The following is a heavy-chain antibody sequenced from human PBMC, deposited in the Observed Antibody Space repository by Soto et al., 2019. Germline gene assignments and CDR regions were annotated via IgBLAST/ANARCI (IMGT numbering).Heavy chain of an antibody. CDR1: GYTFSTYG. Sequence: ASVKVSCKASGYTFSTYGITWVRQAPGQGLDWMGWINPIKGDTNSAAIFQDRVTMTTDTSTRTAYMELRSLTSDDTAVYYCARVKVPAAILGAFDLWGQGTLVTVSS. CDR2: INPIKGDT. CDR3: ARVKVPAAILGAFDL. V-gene: IGHV1-18*01. D-gene: IGHD2-2*02. J-gene: IGHJ3*01.